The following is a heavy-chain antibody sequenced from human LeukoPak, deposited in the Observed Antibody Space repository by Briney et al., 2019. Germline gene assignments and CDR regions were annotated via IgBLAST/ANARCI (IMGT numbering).Heavy chain of an antibody. V-gene: IGHV3-21*01. J-gene: IGHJ3*02. D-gene: IGHD6-13*01. CDR1: GFTFSSYS. Sequence: SGGSLRLSCAASGFTFSSYSMNWVRQAPGKGLEWVSSISSSSSYIYYADSVKGRFTISRDNAKNSLYLQMNSLRAEDTAVYYCARDRAAAGYNDAFDIWGQGTMVTVSS. CDR3: ARDRAAAGYNDAFDI. CDR2: ISSSSSYI.